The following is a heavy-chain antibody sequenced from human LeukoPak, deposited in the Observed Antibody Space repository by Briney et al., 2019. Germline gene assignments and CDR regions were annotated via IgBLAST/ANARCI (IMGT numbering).Heavy chain of an antibody. Sequence: SQTLSLTCTVSGGSISSGDSYCGWVRQPPGKGLEWIGYIYYSGSIYYIPSLKSRDTISVDTSKTQFSLKLSSVPAADTAVYYCPRAPYSSSLFAWFDPWGQGTLVTVSS. V-gene: IGHV4-30-4*01. J-gene: IGHJ5*02. CDR1: GGSISSGDSY. D-gene: IGHD6-6*01. CDR3: PRAPYSSSLFAWFDP. CDR2: IYYSGSI.